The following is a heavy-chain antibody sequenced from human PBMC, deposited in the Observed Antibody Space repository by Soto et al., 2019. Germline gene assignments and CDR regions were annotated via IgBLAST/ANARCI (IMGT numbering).Heavy chain of an antibody. J-gene: IGHJ6*02. CDR1: GFTFSSYG. Sequence: PGGSLRLSCAASGFTFSSYGMHWVRQAPGKGLEWVAVIWYDGSNKYYADSVKGRFTISRDNSKNTLYLQMNSLRAEDTAVYYCARDLLSSYDSSGYYYNYYYYGMDVWGQGTTVTVSS. D-gene: IGHD3-22*01. V-gene: IGHV3-33*01. CDR3: ARDLLSSYDSSGYYYNYYYYGMDV. CDR2: IWYDGSNK.